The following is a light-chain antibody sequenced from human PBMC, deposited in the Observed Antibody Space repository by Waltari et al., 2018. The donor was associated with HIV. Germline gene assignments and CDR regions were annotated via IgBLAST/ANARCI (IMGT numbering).Light chain of an antibody. CDR3: QVWESSGDHLTVL. Sequence: SYVLTQPPSVSVAPGQTARVSCGGNNIGSKSVHWYQQRSGQAPVMVVLDDSDRPSGIPDRFAASNSGNTATLTISRVEAGDEADYYCQVWESSGDHLTVLFGGGTKVTVL. CDR1: NIGSKS. V-gene: IGLV3-21*02. CDR2: DDS. J-gene: IGLJ2*01.